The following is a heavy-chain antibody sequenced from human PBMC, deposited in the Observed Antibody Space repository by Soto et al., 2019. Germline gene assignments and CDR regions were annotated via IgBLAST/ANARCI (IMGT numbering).Heavy chain of an antibody. CDR2: IWGDGTKK. J-gene: IGHJ4*02. CDR1: GSAFTTHG. CDR3: ARGAVAAGDFDY. Sequence: PGGSLRLSCSASGSAFTTHGMHWVRQAPGKGLEWVAVIWGDGTKKYYADSVKGRFTISKDNSKNTLSLQMNTLRAEDTAVYYCARGAVAAGDFDYWGQGTLVTVSS. D-gene: IGHD2-15*01. V-gene: IGHV3-33*01.